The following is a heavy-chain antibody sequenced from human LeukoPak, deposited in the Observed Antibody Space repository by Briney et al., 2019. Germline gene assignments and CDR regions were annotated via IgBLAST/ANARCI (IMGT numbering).Heavy chain of an antibody. D-gene: IGHD6-6*01. V-gene: IGHV1-2*06. CDR2: INPNSGGT. CDR3: ARDKLKITPTSNNWFDP. Sequence: GASVKVSCKASGYTFTGYYMHWVRQAPGQGLEWMGRINPNSGGTNYAQKFQGRVTMTRDTSISTAYMELSRLRSDDTAVYYCARDKLKITPTSNNWFDPWGQGTLVTVSS. J-gene: IGHJ5*02. CDR1: GYTFTGYY.